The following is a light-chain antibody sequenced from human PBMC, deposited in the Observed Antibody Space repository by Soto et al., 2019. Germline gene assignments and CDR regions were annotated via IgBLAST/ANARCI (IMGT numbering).Light chain of an antibody. Sequence: DIQMTQSPSTLSASVGDRVTITCRASQSISAWLAWYQQKPGKAPGLLIYKASSLESGVPSRFSGSGSGTEFTLTISSLQPDDFATYYCQQYNSYSHTFGQGTKLEIK. J-gene: IGKJ2*01. V-gene: IGKV1-5*03. CDR3: QQYNSYSHT. CDR1: QSISAW. CDR2: KAS.